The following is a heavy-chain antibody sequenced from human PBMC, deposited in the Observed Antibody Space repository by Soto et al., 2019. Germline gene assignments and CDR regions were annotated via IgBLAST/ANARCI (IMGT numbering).Heavy chain of an antibody. D-gene: IGHD5-12*01. CDR2: ISAYNGNT. J-gene: IGHJ4*02. Sequence: ASVKVSCKASGYTFTSYGISWVRQAPGQGLEWMGWISAYNGNTNYAQKLQGRVTMTTDTSTSTAYMELRSLRSDDTAVYYCRVYSGYYFSFAYWGQGTLVTVSS. V-gene: IGHV1-18*01. CDR3: RVYSGYYFSFAY. CDR1: GYTFTSYG.